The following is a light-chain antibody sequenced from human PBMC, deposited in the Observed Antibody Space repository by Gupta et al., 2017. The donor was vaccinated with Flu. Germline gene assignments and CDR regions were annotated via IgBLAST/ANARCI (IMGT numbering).Light chain of an antibody. Sequence: EIVMTQSPATLSVSPGERATLSCRASETVRSYLAWYQQKLGQGPRDLIYGASTRAPGIPARFSGSGSGTEFTLTISSLQSEDFAVYYCQQYNTWPRTFGQGTKVEIK. CDR1: ETVRSY. CDR2: GAS. CDR3: QQYNTWPRT. J-gene: IGKJ1*01. V-gene: IGKV3-15*01.